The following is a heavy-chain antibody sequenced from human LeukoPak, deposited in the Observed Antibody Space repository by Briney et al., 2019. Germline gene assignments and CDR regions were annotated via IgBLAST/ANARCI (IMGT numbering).Heavy chain of an antibody. Sequence: ASVKVSCKASGYTFTSYGISWVRQAPGRGLEWMGWISAYNGNTNYAQKLQGRVTMTTDTSTSTAYMELRSLRSDDTAVYYCARGSYYYDSSGRGIDYWGQGTLVTVSS. D-gene: IGHD3-22*01. CDR2: ISAYNGNT. V-gene: IGHV1-18*01. J-gene: IGHJ4*02. CDR1: GYTFTSYG. CDR3: ARGSYYYDSSGRGIDY.